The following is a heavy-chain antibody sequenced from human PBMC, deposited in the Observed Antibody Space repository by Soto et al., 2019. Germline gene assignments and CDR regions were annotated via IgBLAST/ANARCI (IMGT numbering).Heavy chain of an antibody. CDR3: ARGRFNAFDF. D-gene: IGHD2-8*01. V-gene: IGHV6-1*01. CDR1: GDSVSTEIDA. J-gene: IGHJ4*03. Sequence: SQTLSLTCAITGDSVSTEIDAWNWLRQFPSRGLEWLGRTFYRSLWFYEYATSMRGRIIIKPDTSKNQFSLQMDSVTPEDTAVYYCARGRFNAFDFWDQGTLVTVSS. CDR2: TFYRSLWFY.